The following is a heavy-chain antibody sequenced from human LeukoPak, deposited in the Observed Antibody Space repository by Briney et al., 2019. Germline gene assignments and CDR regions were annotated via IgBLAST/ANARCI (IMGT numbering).Heavy chain of an antibody. Sequence: GGSLRLSCAASGFTFSSYSMNWVRQAPGKGLEWVSSISSSSSYIYYADSVKGRFTISRDNAKNSLYLQMNSLRAEDTAVYYCAKSIAARFYWSDPWGQGTLVTVSS. CDR3: AKSIAARFYWSDP. V-gene: IGHV3-21*01. D-gene: IGHD6-6*01. J-gene: IGHJ5*02. CDR2: ISSSSSYI. CDR1: GFTFSSYS.